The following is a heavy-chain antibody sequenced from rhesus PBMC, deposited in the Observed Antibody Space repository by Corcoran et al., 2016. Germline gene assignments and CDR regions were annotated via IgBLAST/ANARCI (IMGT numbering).Heavy chain of an antibody. D-gene: IGHD1-26*01. CDR1: GGSISSHY. V-gene: IGHV4-173*01. CDR2: SSESGGST. Sequence: QLQLQESGPGPVKPSETLSLTCAVSGGSISSHYWSWIRQPPGKELEWIGRSSESGGSTDYNSSLKSRVTISTDTSKNQLSLKLISVTAADTAVYFCARGSIIGRPNYYGFDSWGQGVVVTVSS. J-gene: IGHJ6*01. CDR3: ARGSIIGRPNYYGFDS.